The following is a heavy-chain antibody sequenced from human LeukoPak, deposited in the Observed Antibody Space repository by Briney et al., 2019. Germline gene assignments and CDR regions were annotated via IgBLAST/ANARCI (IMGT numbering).Heavy chain of an antibody. J-gene: IGHJ4*02. CDR1: GFTFSSYA. D-gene: IGHD2-2*01. V-gene: IGHV3-64*01. Sequence: PGGSLRRSCAASGFTFSSYAMHWVRQAPGKGLECVSAISSNGGSTYYANSVKGRFTISRDNSKNTLYLQMGSLRAEDMAVYYCARGVWSCSSTSCSTPYDYWGQGTLVTVSS. CDR3: ARGVWSCSSTSCSTPYDY. CDR2: ISSNGGST.